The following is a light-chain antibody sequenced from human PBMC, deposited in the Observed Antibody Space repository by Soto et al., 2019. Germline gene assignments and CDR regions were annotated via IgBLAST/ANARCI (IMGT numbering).Light chain of an antibody. CDR1: HTISNY. J-gene: IGKJ1*01. Sequence: DSKMTQSPSSLSASVGDRVTITCVARHTISNYLQWYQQKSGQAPKLLVYAASILHSGVPSRFSGSGSGTAFTLTINSLQPDDFPTYYCLTTYTILTWTFGKGTKMDI. CDR2: AAS. CDR3: LTTYTILTWT. V-gene: IGKV1-39*01.